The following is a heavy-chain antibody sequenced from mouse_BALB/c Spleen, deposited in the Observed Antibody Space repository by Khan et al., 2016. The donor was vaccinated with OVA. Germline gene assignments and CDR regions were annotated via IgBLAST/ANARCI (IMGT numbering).Heavy chain of an antibody. CDR2: IYPYNDDT. D-gene: IGHD1-1*01. V-gene: IGHV1S136*01. CDR1: GYTFTDYV. Sequence: VQLQQSGPGLVQPGASVKMSCKTSGYTFTDYVMHWVKQKPGQGLEWIGYIYPYNDDTESTERFRGKATLTLDKSSTTAYMELNSLTSADSAVYYCGRSATDYYTLDSWGQGTSVTVSS. J-gene: IGHJ4*01. CDR3: GRSATDYYTLDS.